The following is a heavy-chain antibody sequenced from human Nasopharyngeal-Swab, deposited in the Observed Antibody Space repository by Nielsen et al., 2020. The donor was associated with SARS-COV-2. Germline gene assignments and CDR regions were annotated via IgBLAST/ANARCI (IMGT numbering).Heavy chain of an antibody. CDR3: ARDRVVPAAMWAYYYYYGMDI. Sequence: WIPQPPGKGLEWIGYIYYSGSTYYNPSLKSRVTISVDTSKNQFSLKLSSVTAADTAVYYCARDRVVPAAMWAYYYYYGMDIWGQGTTVTVSS. D-gene: IGHD2-2*01. V-gene: IGHV4-31*02. CDR2: IYYSGST. J-gene: IGHJ6*02.